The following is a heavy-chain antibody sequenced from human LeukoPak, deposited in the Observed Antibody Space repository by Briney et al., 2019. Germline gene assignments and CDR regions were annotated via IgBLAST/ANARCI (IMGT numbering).Heavy chain of an antibody. D-gene: IGHD3-9*01. CDR1: GFTFSSYS. V-gene: IGHV3-53*01. Sequence: GGSLRLSCAASGFTFSSYSMNWVRQAPGKGLERVSVIYSGDITYYADSVKGRFTISRDNSKNTLYLQMNSLRVDDTAVYYCARDRDILTGHAFDIWGQGTLVTVS. CDR3: ARDRDILTGHAFDI. CDR2: IYSGDIT. J-gene: IGHJ3*02.